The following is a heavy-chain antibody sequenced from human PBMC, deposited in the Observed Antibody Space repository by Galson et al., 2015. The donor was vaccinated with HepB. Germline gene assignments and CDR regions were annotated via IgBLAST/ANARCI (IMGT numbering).Heavy chain of an antibody. CDR3: ARDATPLGTVTAYKSYYGRDV. J-gene: IGHJ6*02. V-gene: IGHV3-30-3*01. CDR2: ISYDGSNE. CDR1: GFPFNTYA. D-gene: IGHD4-11*01. Sequence: SLKLSCAASGFPFNTYAMHWVRQAPSKGLEWVTLISYDGSNEYYADSVKGRFTISRDNSKNTLYLQMNSLRPEDTAVYYVARDATPLGTVTAYKSYYGRDVWGQGTTVTVSS.